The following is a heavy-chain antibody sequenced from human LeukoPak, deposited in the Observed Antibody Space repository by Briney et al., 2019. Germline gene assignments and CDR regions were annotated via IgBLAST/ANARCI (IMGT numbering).Heavy chain of an antibody. J-gene: IGHJ5*02. CDR2: INPSGGST. CDR3: AREDCSGGSCYSPSTWFDP. Sequence: ASVKVSCKASGYTFTSYYMHWVRQAPGQGLEWMGIINPSGGSTSYAQKFQGRVTMTRDTSTSTVHMELSSLRSEDTAVYYCAREDCSGGSCYSPSTWFDPWGQGTLVTVSS. V-gene: IGHV1-46*01. D-gene: IGHD2-15*01. CDR1: GYTFTSYY.